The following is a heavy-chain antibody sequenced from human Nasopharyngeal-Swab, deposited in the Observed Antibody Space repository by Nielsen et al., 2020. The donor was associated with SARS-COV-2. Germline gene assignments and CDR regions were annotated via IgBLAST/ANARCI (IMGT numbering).Heavy chain of an antibody. V-gene: IGHV4-59*12. CDR2: FSNGETT. Sequence: SETLSLTCSVSGGSTSSFYWSWIWQPPGSGLEWMGYFSNGETTIYNPSLKSRVTISVDTSNNQFSLKMTSVSAADTAVYYCARSNSGSYYGFDKWGPGTLVTVSS. D-gene: IGHD1-26*01. CDR1: GGSTSSFY. CDR3: ARSNSGSYYGFDK. J-gene: IGHJ4*02.